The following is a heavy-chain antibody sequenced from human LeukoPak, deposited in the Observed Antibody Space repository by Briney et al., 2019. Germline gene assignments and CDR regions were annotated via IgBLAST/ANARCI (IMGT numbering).Heavy chain of an antibody. CDR2: IWYDRSNK. Sequence: PGGSLRLSCAASGFTFSSYGMHWVRQAPGKGLEWVAVIWYDRSNKYYADSVKGRFTISRDNSKNTLYLQMNSLRAEDTAVYYCARDTAIIPENYGMDVWGQGTTVTVSS. CDR3: ARDTAIIPENYGMDV. CDR1: GFTFSSYG. V-gene: IGHV3-33*01. D-gene: IGHD5-18*01. J-gene: IGHJ6*02.